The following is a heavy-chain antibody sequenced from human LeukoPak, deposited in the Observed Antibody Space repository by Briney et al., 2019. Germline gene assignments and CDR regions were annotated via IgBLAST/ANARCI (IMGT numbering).Heavy chain of an antibody. CDR3: ARESRFLDYWYMDV. CDR2: IYSNGGT. V-gene: IGHV4-59*01. J-gene: IGHJ6*03. Sequence: SETLSLTCTVSGSSISSYYWSWIRQPPGKGLEWIGYIYSNGGTNYNPSLKSRVTMSVDTSKKQFSLKLSSVTAADTAVYYCARESRFLDYWYMDVWGKGITVTVSS. D-gene: IGHD3-3*01. CDR1: GSSISSYY.